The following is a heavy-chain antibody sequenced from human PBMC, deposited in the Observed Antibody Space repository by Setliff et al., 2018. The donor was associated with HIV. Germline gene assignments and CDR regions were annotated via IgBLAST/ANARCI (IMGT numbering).Heavy chain of an antibody. Sequence: ASVKVSCKASGYTFTTYDINWVRQATGQGLEWMGWVNPNSGNTHYAQRLQGRVTMTTDTSTRTAYMELRSLRSDDTAVYYCARQFLDWSNDYYSRYYMDVWGKGTTVTVSS. CDR1: GYTFTTYD. D-gene: IGHD3-3*01. J-gene: IGHJ6*03. V-gene: IGHV1-18*01. CDR2: VNPNSGNT. CDR3: ARQFLDWSNDYYSRYYMDV.